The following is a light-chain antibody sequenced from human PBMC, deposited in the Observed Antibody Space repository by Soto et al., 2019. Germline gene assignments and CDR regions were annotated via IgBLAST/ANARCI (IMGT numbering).Light chain of an antibody. CDR3: QKYDSAPFT. V-gene: IGKV1-27*01. CDR1: QGIRKY. CDR2: SAS. J-gene: IGKJ3*01. Sequence: DIQMAQSQSSLSASVGDRVTITCRASQGIRKYLAWYQQKPGKDPKLLIYSASTVQPGVPSRFSGSGSGTDLPLTISSLQPEDVATYYCQKYDSAPFTFGPGTKVDIK.